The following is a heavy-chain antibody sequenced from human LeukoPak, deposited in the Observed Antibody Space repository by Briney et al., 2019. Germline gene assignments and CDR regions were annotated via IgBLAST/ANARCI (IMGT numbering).Heavy chain of an antibody. D-gene: IGHD3-22*01. Sequence: GGSLRLSCAASGFTFSTYWMSWVRQAPGKGLEWVAVISYDGSNKYYADSVKGRFTISRDNSKNTLYLQMNSLRAEDTAVYYCARDDSSGYRFDYWGQGTLVTVSS. CDR3: ARDDSSGYRFDY. CDR2: ISYDGSNK. V-gene: IGHV3-30-3*01. J-gene: IGHJ4*02. CDR1: GFTFSTYW.